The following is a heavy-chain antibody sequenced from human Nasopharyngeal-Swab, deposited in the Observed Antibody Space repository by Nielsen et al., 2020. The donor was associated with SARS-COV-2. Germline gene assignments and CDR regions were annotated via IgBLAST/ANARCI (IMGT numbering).Heavy chain of an antibody. CDR3: ARSRAAPWFDP. Sequence: WVRQAPGQGLEWMGRINTNTGNPTYAQGFTGRFVFSLDTSVSTAYLQISSLKAEDTAVYYCARSRAAPWFDPWGQGTLVTVSS. V-gene: IGHV7-4-1*02. D-gene: IGHD6-6*01. CDR2: INTNTGNP. J-gene: IGHJ5*02.